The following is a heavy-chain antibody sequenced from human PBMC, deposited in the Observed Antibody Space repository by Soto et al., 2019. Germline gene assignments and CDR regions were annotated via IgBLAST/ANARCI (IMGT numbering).Heavy chain of an antibody. D-gene: IGHD2-15*01. V-gene: IGHV7-4-1*01. CDR2: INTNTGNP. Sequence: QVQLVQSGSELKKPGASVKVSCRASGYTFTNYAMNWVRQAPGQGLEWMGWINTNTGNPTYAQGFTGRFVLSLDTSVSSAYLEIYNLKPEDSAVYYCARDAGGCSGDDGYNWFDPWCQGTLVTVSS. CDR3: ARDAGGCSGDDGYNWFDP. CDR1: GYTFTNYA. J-gene: IGHJ5*02.